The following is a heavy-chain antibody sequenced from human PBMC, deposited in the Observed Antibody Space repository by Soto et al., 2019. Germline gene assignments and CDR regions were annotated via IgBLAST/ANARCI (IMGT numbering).Heavy chain of an antibody. J-gene: IGHJ4*02. D-gene: IGHD3-22*01. V-gene: IGHV1-69*01. CDR2: IIPIFGTA. CDR1: GGTFSSYA. CDR3: AKQGTWYYYDSSGYYQFDY. Sequence: QVQLVQSGAEVKKPGSSVKVSCKASGGTFSSYAISWVRQAPGQGLEWMGGIIPIFGTANYAQKFQGRVTITADDSTSTAYMELSSLRSEDTAVYYCAKQGTWYYYDSSGYYQFDYWGQGTLVTVSS.